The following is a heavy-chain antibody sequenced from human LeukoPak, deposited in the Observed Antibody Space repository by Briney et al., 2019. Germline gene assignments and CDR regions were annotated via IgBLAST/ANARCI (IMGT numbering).Heavy chain of an antibody. Sequence: SETLSLTCTVSGGSISSYYWSWIRQPPGKGLEWVGYIYYSGSTNYNPSLKSRVTMSVDTSKNQFSLKLSSVTAADTAVYYCARNPSLGYYYYMDVWGKGTTVTISS. CDR2: IYYSGST. J-gene: IGHJ6*03. CDR3: ARNPSLGYYYYMDV. CDR1: GGSISSYY. V-gene: IGHV4-59*12.